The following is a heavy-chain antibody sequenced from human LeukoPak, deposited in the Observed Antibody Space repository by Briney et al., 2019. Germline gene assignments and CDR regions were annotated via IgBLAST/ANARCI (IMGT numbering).Heavy chain of an antibody. CDR1: GGSISSSSYY. D-gene: IGHD1-26*01. CDR3: AIVLVGATTHLFDY. J-gene: IGHJ4*02. Sequence: SETLSLTCTVSGGSISSSSYYWGWIRQPPGKGLEWIGSIYYSGSTYYNPSLKSRVTISVDTSKNQFSLKLSSVTAAGTAVYYCAIVLVGATTHLFDYWGQGTLVTVSS. CDR2: IYYSGST. V-gene: IGHV4-39*01.